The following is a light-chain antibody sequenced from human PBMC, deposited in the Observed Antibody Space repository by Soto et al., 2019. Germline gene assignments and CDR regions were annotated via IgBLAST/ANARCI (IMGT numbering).Light chain of an antibody. CDR1: SSDVGGYNY. Sequence: QSALTQPASESGSPGQSITIPCTGSSSDVGGYNYVSWYQQHPGKAPKLIIYDVNNRPSGVSDRFSGSKSGNTASLTISGLQAEDEADYYCSSYTSSSTLGVFGGGTQLTVL. J-gene: IGLJ3*02. CDR2: DVN. CDR3: SSYTSSSTLGV. V-gene: IGLV2-14*03.